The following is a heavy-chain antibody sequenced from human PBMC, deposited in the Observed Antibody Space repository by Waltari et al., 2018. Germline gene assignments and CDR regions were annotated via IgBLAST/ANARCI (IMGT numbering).Heavy chain of an antibody. CDR1: GFTFSSYS. CDR2: ISSSSSTI. J-gene: IGHJ4*02. CDR3: AREGRFDAGDY. Sequence: EVQLVESGGGLVQPGGSLRLSCAASGFTFSSYSMNWVRQAPGKGLEWVSYISSSSSTIYYADSVKGRFTISRDNAKNSLYLQMNSLRAEDTAVYYCAREGRFDAGDYWGQGTLVTVSS. D-gene: IGHD3-10*01. V-gene: IGHV3-48*04.